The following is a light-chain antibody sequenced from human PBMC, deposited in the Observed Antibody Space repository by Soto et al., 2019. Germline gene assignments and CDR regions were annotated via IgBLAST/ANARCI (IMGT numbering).Light chain of an antibody. CDR1: QIIGSR. CDR2: AAS. J-gene: IGKJ1*01. CDR3: REYDSHWT. Sequence: DIQMTQSPSTLSAFVGDTVTITCRAAQIIGSRLAWYQKKPGEGPKLLIYAASNLQSGVPSRFSGSGSGTEFTLTISSLQPDDFATYYCREYDSHWTFGQGTKVEIK. V-gene: IGKV1-5*01.